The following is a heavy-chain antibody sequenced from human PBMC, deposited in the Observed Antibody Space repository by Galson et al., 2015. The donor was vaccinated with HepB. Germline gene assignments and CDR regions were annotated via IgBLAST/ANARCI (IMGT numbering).Heavy chain of an antibody. D-gene: IGHD2-2*01. CDR2: IWYDGSNK. Sequence: SLRLSCAASGFTFSSYGMHWVRQAPGKGLEWVAVIWYDGSNKYYADSVKGRFTISRDNSKNTLYLQMNSLRAEDTAVYYCARASDIVVVPAAMYGMDVWGQGTTVTVSS. J-gene: IGHJ6*02. CDR1: GFTFSSYG. V-gene: IGHV3-33*01. CDR3: ARASDIVVVPAAMYGMDV.